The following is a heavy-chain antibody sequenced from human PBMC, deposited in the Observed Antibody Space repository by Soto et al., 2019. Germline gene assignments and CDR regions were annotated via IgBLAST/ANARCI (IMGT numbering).Heavy chain of an antibody. D-gene: IGHD3-22*01. CDR2: IIPIFGTA. CDR3: AREVFTMIVSYYYGKYV. V-gene: IGHV1-69*13. J-gene: IGHJ6*01. CDR1: GGTFSSYA. Sequence: ASLKVSCKASGGTFSSYAISWVRRAPGQGLEWMGGIIPIFGTANYAQKFQGRVTITADESTSTAYMELSSLRSEDTAVYYCAREVFTMIVSYYYGKYVCWKGNKVIAYS.